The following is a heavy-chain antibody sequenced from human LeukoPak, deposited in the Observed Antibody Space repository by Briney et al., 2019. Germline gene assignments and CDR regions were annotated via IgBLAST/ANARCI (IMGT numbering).Heavy chain of an antibody. CDR2: IRSKANSYAT. CDR1: GFTFSDYY. V-gene: IGHV3-73*01. CDR3: TRHLSGSYDY. J-gene: IGHJ4*02. D-gene: IGHD1-26*01. Sequence: PGGSLRLSCAASGFTFSDYYMSWIRQAPGKGLEWVGRIRSKANSYATAYAASVKGRFTISRDDSKNTAYLQMNSLKTEDTAVYYCTRHLSGSYDYWGQGTLVTVSS.